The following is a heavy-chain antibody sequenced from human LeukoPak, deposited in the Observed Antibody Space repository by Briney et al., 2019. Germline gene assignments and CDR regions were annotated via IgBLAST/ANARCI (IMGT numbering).Heavy chain of an antibody. Sequence: SETLSLTCTVSGGSLTPYYWTWIRQSAGKGMEYIGRIHSGGTTNYNPSLRSRITMSVDTSKNQFSLRLTSVTAADTAIYYCARDSPDGYTYEHYYYYMDVWGKGTTITVSS. D-gene: IGHD5-18*01. CDR2: IHSGGTT. CDR1: GGSLTPYY. J-gene: IGHJ6*03. CDR3: ARDSPDGYTYEHYYYYMDV. V-gene: IGHV4-4*07.